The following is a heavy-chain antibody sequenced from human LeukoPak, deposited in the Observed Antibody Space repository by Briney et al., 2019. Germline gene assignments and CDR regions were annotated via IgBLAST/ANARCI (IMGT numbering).Heavy chain of an antibody. CDR2: IIPIFGTA. J-gene: IGHJ5*02. V-gene: IGHV1-69*13. D-gene: IGHD2-15*01. CDR1: GGTFSSYA. Sequence: SVKVSCKASGGTFSSYAISWVRQASGQGLEWMGGIIPIFGTANYAQKFQGRVTITADESTSTAYMELSSLRSEDTAVYYCARDRMGCSGGSCHPYNWFDPWGQGTLVTVSS. CDR3: ARDRMGCSGGSCHPYNWFDP.